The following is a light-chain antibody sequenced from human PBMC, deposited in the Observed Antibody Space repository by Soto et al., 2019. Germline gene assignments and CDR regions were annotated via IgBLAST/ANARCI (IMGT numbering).Light chain of an antibody. CDR2: AAS. Sequence: AIRMTQSPSSFSASTGYRVTITCRASQGISSYLAWYQQKIGKAPKLLIYAASTLQSGVPSRLSGSGYGTDLTITISCLQYEDFATYYCQQYYSYPLTFGGGTKVDI. J-gene: IGKJ4*01. CDR1: QGISSY. CDR3: QQYYSYPLT. V-gene: IGKV1-8*01.